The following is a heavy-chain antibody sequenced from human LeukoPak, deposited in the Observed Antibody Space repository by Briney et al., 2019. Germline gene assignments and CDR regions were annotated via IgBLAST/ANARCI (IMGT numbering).Heavy chain of an antibody. Sequence: GGSLRLSCAASGFTFSNYAMHLVRQAPGKGLEWMAIISYDGSNKDCADSVKGRFTISRDNSKNTLYLQVNGLRTEDTAVYYCARRMGATPVGNAFDIWGQGTMVTVSS. CDR3: ARRMGATPVGNAFDI. CDR2: ISYDGSNK. CDR1: GFTFSNYA. V-gene: IGHV3-30-3*01. J-gene: IGHJ3*02. D-gene: IGHD1-26*01.